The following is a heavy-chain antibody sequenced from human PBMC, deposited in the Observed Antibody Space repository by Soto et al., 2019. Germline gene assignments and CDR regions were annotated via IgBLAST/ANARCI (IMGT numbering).Heavy chain of an antibody. Sequence: QTGGSLRLSCAASGFTFSTYAMSWVRQAPGKGLEWVSGISGSGGSTYYADSVKGRFTISRDNSKNTLYLQMNSLRAEDTAVYYCAKSLLLAWQWLVLGPFDYWGQGTLVTVS. CDR2: ISGSGGST. D-gene: IGHD6-19*01. J-gene: IGHJ4*02. CDR3: AKSLLLAWQWLVLGPFDY. V-gene: IGHV3-23*01. CDR1: GFTFSTYA.